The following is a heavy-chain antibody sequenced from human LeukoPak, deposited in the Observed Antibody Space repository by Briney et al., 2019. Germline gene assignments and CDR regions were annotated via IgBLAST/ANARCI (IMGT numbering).Heavy chain of an antibody. J-gene: IGHJ4*02. CDR3: ARGRSYYYDSSGYYGFDY. CDR2: IHSGGST. V-gene: IGHV3-53*05. Sequence: GGSLRLTCAASGFTVSSNYMTWVRQAPGKGLEWVSVIHSGGSTYYADSVEGRFTISRDNSKNTLYLQMNSLRAEDTAVYYCARGRSYYYDSSGYYGFDYWGQGTLVTVSS. D-gene: IGHD3-22*01. CDR1: GFTVSSNY.